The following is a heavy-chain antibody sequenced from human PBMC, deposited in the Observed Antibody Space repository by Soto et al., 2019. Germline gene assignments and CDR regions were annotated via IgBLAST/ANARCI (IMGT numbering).Heavy chain of an antibody. CDR3: ARSEWELDAFDI. J-gene: IGHJ3*02. D-gene: IGHD1-26*01. CDR2: ISSSSSYI. Sequence: EVQLLESGGGLVQPGGSLRLSCAASGFTFSSYSMNWVRQAPGKGLEWVSSISSSSSYIYYADSVKGRFTISRDNAKNSLYLQMNSLRAEDTAVYYCARSEWELDAFDIWGQGTMVTVSS. V-gene: IGHV3-21*01. CDR1: GFTFSSYS.